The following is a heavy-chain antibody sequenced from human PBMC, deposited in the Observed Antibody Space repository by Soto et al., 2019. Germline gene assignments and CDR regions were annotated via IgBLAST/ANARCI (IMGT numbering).Heavy chain of an antibody. CDR1: GFTFSSYG. J-gene: IGHJ3*02. V-gene: IGHV3-30*18. CDR3: AKADRGSWVDAFDI. Sequence: QVQLVESGGGVVQPGRSLRLSCAASGFTFSSYGMHWVRQAPGKGLEWVAVISYDGSNKYYADSVKGRFTISRDNSKNTLYLQMNSLRAEDTAVYYCAKADRGSWVDAFDIWGQGTMVTVSS. D-gene: IGHD6-13*01. CDR2: ISYDGSNK.